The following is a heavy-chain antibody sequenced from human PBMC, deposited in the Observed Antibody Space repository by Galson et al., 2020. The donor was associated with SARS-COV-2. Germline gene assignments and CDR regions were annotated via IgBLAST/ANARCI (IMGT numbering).Heavy chain of an antibody. CDR1: GGSFSGYY. CDR3: ARGRGKYQLLLTGNNPETNYWYFDL. Sequence: SETLSLTCAVYGGSFSGYYWSWIRQPPGKGLEWIGEINHSGSTNYNPSLKSRVTISVDTSKNQFSLKLSSVTAADTAVYYCARGRGKYQLLLTGNNPETNYWYFDLWGRGTLVTVSS. D-gene: IGHD2-2*01. CDR2: INHSGST. V-gene: IGHV4-34*01. J-gene: IGHJ2*01.